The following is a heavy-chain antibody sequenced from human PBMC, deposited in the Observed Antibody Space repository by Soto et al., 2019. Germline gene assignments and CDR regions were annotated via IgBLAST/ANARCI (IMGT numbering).Heavy chain of an antibody. V-gene: IGHV1-18*04. CDR2: ISAYNGNT. D-gene: IGHD5-12*01. CDR1: GYTFTSYG. Sequence: ASVKVSCKASGYTFTSYGISWVRQAPGQGLEWMGWISAYNGNTNYAQKLQGRVTMTTDTSTSTAYMELRSLRSDDTAVYYCARSMGGDSGYDFYYYGMDVWGQGTTVTVSS. CDR3: ARSMGGDSGYDFYYYGMDV. J-gene: IGHJ6*02.